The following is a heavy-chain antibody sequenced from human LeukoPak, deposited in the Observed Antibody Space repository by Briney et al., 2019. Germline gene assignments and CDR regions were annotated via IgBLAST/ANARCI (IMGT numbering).Heavy chain of an antibody. CDR3: ARPNLYSTSLDAFDI. Sequence: PGGSLRLSCAASGFTFSSYSMNWVRQAPGKGREWVSSISSSGSYIYYADSVKGRFTISRDNAKNSLYLQVNSLRAEDTAVYYCARPNLYSTSLDAFDIWGQGTMVTVPS. J-gene: IGHJ3*02. CDR2: ISSSGSYI. D-gene: IGHD2-8*01. V-gene: IGHV3-21*01. CDR1: GFTFSSYS.